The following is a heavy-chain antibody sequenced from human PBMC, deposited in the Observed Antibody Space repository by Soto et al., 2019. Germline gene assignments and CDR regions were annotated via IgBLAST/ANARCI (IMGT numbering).Heavy chain of an antibody. D-gene: IGHD3-22*01. V-gene: IGHV3-23*01. Sequence: GGSLRLSCAASGFTFSSYAMSWVRQAPGKGLEWVSAISGSGGSTYYADSVKGRFTISRDNSKNTLYLQVNSLRAEDTAVYYCAKDLFSADSSGYRRDYWGQGTLVTVSS. CDR1: GFTFSSYA. CDR3: AKDLFSADSSGYRRDY. J-gene: IGHJ4*02. CDR2: ISGSGGST.